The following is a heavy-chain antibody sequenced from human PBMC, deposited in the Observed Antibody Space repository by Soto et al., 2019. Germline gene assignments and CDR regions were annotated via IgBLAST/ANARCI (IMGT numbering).Heavy chain of an antibody. D-gene: IGHD3-3*01. CDR1: GGSVSSGSYY. Sequence: QVQLQESGPGLVKPSETLSLTCTVSGGSVSSGSYYWSWIRQPPGKGLEWIGYIYYSGSTNYNPSLQSRVTISVDTSKNQFSLKLSSVTAADTAVYYCARDGDGYNYYGMDVWGQGTTVTVSS. V-gene: IGHV4-61*01. CDR3: ARDGDGYNYYGMDV. CDR2: IYYSGST. J-gene: IGHJ6*02.